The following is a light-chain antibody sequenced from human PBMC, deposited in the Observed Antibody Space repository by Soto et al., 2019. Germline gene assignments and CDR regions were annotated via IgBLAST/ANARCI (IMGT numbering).Light chain of an antibody. Sequence: EIVVTQSPGTLSLSPGEGATLSCRASQSVGSNYLAWYQQKPGQAPRLLIYGASNRATGIPDRFSGSGSGTEFTLTISRLEPEDFAVYYCQQYSSSPLTFGGATKVDIK. CDR2: GAS. J-gene: IGKJ4*01. CDR1: QSVGSNY. V-gene: IGKV3-20*01. CDR3: QQYSSSPLT.